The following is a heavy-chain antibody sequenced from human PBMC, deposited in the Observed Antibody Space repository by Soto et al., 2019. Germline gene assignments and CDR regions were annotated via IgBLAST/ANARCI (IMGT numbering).Heavy chain of an antibody. D-gene: IGHD3-9*01. J-gene: IGHJ4*02. V-gene: IGHV4-39*01. CDR2: MDYSGNT. Sequence: KPSEPLSLTCSVSGDSISNSGNYWCWIRRPPGEGLERIGTMDYSGNTSYDPSLRSRVTISADTSKNQFSLRLSSVSVEDTAVYYCARRPPLYAVESSRFDIWGQGALVTVSS. CDR1: GDSISNSGNY. CDR3: ARRPPLYAVESSRFDI.